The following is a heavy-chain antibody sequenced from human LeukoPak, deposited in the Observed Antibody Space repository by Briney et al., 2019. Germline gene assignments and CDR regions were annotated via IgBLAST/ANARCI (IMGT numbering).Heavy chain of an antibody. CDR3: AKDDDWGRYKH. CDR1: GFTVSSNY. J-gene: IGHJ1*01. Sequence: GGSLRLSCAASGFTVSSNYMSWVRQAPGKGLEWVSVIYSGAGTYYTDSVKGRFTISRDNSKNTQSLQMNSLRAEDTAVYYCAKDDDWGRYKHWGQGTLVTVSS. V-gene: IGHV3-53*01. D-gene: IGHD3-16*01. CDR2: IYSGAGT.